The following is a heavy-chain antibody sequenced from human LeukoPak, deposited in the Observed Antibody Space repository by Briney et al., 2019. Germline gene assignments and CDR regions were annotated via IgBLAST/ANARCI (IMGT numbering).Heavy chain of an antibody. Sequence: SVKVSCKTSEDIFSSYTISWVRQAPGQGLQWMGRIIPIIRQTKYSQKFQGRVTITADKSTSTVYMDLSGLTSEDTALYFCARGLNSGMTDYWGQGTLVTVSS. CDR1: EDIFSSYT. CDR3: ARGLNSGMTDY. V-gene: IGHV1-69*08. CDR2: IIPIIRQT. J-gene: IGHJ4*02. D-gene: IGHD1-26*01.